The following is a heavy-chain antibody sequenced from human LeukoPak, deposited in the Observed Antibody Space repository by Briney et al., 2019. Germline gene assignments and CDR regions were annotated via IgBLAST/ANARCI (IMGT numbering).Heavy chain of an antibody. CDR2: IYSGGST. CDR3: ASTIMVRGGGFDY. CDR1: GFTVSSNY. V-gene: IGHV3-53*01. D-gene: IGHD3-10*01. J-gene: IGHJ4*02. Sequence: GGSLRLSCAASGFTVSSNYMSWVRQAPRKGLEWVSVIYSGGSTYYADSVKGRFTISRDNSKNTLYLQMKSLRAEDTAVYYCASTIMVRGGGFDYWGQGTLVTVSS.